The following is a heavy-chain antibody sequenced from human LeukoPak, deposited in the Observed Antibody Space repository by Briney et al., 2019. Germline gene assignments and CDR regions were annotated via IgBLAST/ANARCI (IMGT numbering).Heavy chain of an antibody. J-gene: IGHJ4*02. CDR3: AREVLGNFDY. CDR1: VGTFSSYA. V-gene: IGHV1-69*01. Sequence: GASVKVSCKASVGTFSSYAISWVRQAPGQGLEWMGGIIPIFGTANYAQKFQGRVTITADESTSTAYMELSSLRSEDTAVYYCAREVLGNFDYWGQGTLVTVSS. CDR2: IIPIFGTA. D-gene: IGHD4/OR15-4a*01.